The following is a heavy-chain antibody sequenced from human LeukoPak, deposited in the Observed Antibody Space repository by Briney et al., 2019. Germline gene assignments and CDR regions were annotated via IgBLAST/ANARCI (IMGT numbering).Heavy chain of an antibody. CDR3: AKEYIVLMVYVGFDY. D-gene: IGHD2-8*01. Sequence: GGSLRLSCAACGFTFSGDAMSWVRQAPGKGLEWVSFISGSGGSTYYADSVKGRFTISRDNSKNTLYLQMNSLRAEDTAVYYCAKEYIVLMVYVGFDYWGQGTLVTVSS. CDR1: GFTFSGDA. J-gene: IGHJ4*02. CDR2: ISGSGGST. V-gene: IGHV3-23*01.